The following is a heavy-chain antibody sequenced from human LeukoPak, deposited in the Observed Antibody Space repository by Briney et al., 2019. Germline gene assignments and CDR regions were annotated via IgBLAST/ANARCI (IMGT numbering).Heavy chain of an antibody. D-gene: IGHD2-21*02. CDR2: INYSGST. Sequence: PSETLSLTCTVSGGSISSYYWSWIRQPPGKGLEWIGYINYSGSTNYNPSLKSRVTMSVDTSKNQFSLRLSSVTAADTAVYYCARGGFYCGGDCYVDYWGQGTLVTVSS. CDR3: ARGGFYCGGDCYVDY. J-gene: IGHJ4*02. V-gene: IGHV4-59*12. CDR1: GGSISSYY.